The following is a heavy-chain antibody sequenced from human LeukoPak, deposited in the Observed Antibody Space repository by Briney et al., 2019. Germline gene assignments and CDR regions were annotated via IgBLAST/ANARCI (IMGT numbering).Heavy chain of an antibody. V-gene: IGHV4-59*12. CDR3: AREQQLVLRY. D-gene: IGHD6-13*01. Sequence: SETLSLTCTVSGGSLSSYYWSWIRQPPGKGLEWIGYIYYSGSTNYNPSLKSRVTISVDTSKNQFSLKLSSVTAADTAVYYCAREQQLVLRYWGQGTLVTVSS. CDR2: IYYSGST. J-gene: IGHJ4*02. CDR1: GGSLSSYY.